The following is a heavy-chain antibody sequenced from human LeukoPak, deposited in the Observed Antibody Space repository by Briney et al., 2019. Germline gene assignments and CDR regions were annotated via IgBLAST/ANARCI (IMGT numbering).Heavy chain of an antibody. CDR1: GFTFSSYW. CDR3: ARESTGSGYSYGLH. V-gene: IGHV3-7*04. D-gene: IGHD5-18*01. J-gene: IGHJ4*02. Sequence: GGSLRLSCAASGFTFSSYWMNWVRQAPGKGLEWVANIKQDGSERYYVDSVKGRFTISRDNAKNSLYLQMNSLRAEDTAVYYCARESTGSGYSYGLHWGQGTLVIVSS. CDR2: IKQDGSER.